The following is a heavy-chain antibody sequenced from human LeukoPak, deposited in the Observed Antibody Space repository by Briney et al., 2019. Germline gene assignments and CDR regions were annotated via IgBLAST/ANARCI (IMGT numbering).Heavy chain of an antibody. D-gene: IGHD6-13*01. Sequence: PGGSLRLSCAASGFTFSSYAMSWVRQAPGKGQEWVSAISGSGGSTYYADSVKGRFTISRDNSKNTLYLQMNSLRAEDTAVYYCAKPGIAAAGLNWFDPWGQGTLVTVSS. CDR3: AKPGIAAAGLNWFDP. CDR1: GFTFSSYA. J-gene: IGHJ5*02. CDR2: ISGSGGST. V-gene: IGHV3-23*01.